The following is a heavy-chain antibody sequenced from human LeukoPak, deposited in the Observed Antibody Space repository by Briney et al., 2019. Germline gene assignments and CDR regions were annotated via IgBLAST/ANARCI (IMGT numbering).Heavy chain of an antibody. Sequence: PGGSLRLSCAASGFTFSSYAMSWVRQAPGKGLEWVSAISGSGGSTYYADSVKGRFTISRDNSKNTLYLQMNSLRAEDTAAYYCAKGDYDSSGYYFGPQLDYWGQGTLVTVSS. V-gene: IGHV3-23*01. CDR2: ISGSGGST. CDR3: AKGDYDSSGYYFGPQLDY. D-gene: IGHD3-22*01. CDR1: GFTFSSYA. J-gene: IGHJ4*02.